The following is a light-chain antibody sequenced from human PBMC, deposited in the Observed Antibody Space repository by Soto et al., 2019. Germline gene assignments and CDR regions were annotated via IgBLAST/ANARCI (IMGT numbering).Light chain of an antibody. CDR3: QHHMKWRLT. CDR1: QSVTSF. V-gene: IGKV3-11*01. J-gene: IGKJ4*01. Sequence: EIVLTQSPATLSLSPGERATLSCRASQSVTSFLAWYQQKPGQAPRLLIYDASNRATGIPARFSGRGSGTEFGIDFSIIDRDEEAVYYCQHHMKWRLTFGAGTKVDIK. CDR2: DAS.